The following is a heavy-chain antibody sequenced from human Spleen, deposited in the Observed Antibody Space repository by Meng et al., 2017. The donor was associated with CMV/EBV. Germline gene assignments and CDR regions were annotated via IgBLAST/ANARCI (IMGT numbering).Heavy chain of an antibody. V-gene: IGHV4-39*07. CDR1: GGSISSTIDY. CDR3: TRGAYNWNFWAY. D-gene: IGHD1-7*01. CDR2: IDHSGTN. J-gene: IGHJ4*02. Sequence: SETLSLTCSVSGGSISSTIDYCGWIRQPPGKGLEWVGSIDHSGTNYYNPYIKSRVTISVDTSKNQFSLKLNSVTAAGTAVYYCTRGAYNWNFWAYWGVGTLVTVSS.